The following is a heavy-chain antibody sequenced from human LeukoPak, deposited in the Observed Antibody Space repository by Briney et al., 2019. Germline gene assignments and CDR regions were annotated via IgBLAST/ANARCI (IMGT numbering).Heavy chain of an antibody. Sequence: ASVKVSCEASGYTFTSYDINWVRQATGQGLEWMGWMNPNSGNTGYAQKFQGRVTMTRNTSISTAYMELSSLRSEDTAVYYCARESLGDFSSAYSAYNWFDPWGQGTLVTVSS. CDR3: ARESLGDFSSAYSAYNWFDP. CDR1: GYTFTSYD. CDR2: MNPNSGNT. V-gene: IGHV1-8*01. D-gene: IGHD3-3*01. J-gene: IGHJ5*02.